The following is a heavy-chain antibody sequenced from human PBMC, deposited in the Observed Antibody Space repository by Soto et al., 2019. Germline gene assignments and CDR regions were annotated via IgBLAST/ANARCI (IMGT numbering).Heavy chain of an antibody. D-gene: IGHD4-4*01. CDR2: ISYDGSNK. J-gene: IGHJ5*02. CDR3: AKPTREGMTTGWFDP. V-gene: IGHV3-30*18. Sequence: GGSLRLSCAASGFTFSSYGMHWVRQAPGKGLEWVAVISYDGSNKYYADSVKGRFTISRDNSKNTLYLQMNSLSAEDTAVYYCAKPTREGMTTGWFDPWGQGTLVTVSS. CDR1: GFTFSSYG.